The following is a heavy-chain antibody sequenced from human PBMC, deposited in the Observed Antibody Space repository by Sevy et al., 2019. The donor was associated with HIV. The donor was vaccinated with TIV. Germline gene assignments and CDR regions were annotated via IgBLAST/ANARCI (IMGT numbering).Heavy chain of an antibody. D-gene: IGHD4-4*01. J-gene: IGHJ6*02. V-gene: IGHV1-69*13. CDR3: ARDGHDYSNLYDYYGLDV. CDR2: LIPIFGSP. Sequence: ASVKVSCKASGGSFSSYAINWVRQAPGQGLEWMGALIPIFGSPNYAQKFRDRVTISADESTRTAYMELSSLRSEDTAVYYCARDGHDYSNLYDYYGLDVSGQGTTVTVSS. CDR1: GGSFSSYA.